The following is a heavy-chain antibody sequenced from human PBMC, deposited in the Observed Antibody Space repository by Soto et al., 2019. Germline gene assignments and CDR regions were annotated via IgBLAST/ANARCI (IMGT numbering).Heavy chain of an antibody. CDR3: AICGGDCYCYYYDGMDV. J-gene: IGHJ6*02. V-gene: IGHV1-69*13. Sequence: SAVKLSCKASGGTFSSYAISWVRQAPGQGLDCMGGIIPIFGTANYAQKFQGRVTITADESTSTAYMELSSLRSEDTAVYYCAICGGDCYCYYYDGMDVWGQGTTVTFCS. CDR2: IIPIFGTA. D-gene: IGHD2-21*02. CDR1: GGTFSSYA.